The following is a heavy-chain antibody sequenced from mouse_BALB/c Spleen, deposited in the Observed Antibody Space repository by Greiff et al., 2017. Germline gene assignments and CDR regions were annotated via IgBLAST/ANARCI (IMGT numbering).Heavy chain of an antibody. Sequence: VQLQQSGAELVRPGALVKLSCKASSFNIKDYYMHWVKQRPEQGLEWIGWIDPENGNTIYDPKFQGKASITADTSSNTAYLQLSSLTSEDTAVYYCARTATRAMDYWGQGTSVTVSS. J-gene: IGHJ4*01. V-gene: IGHV14-1*02. D-gene: IGHD1-2*01. CDR2: IDPENGNT. CDR1: SFNIKDYY. CDR3: ARTATRAMDY.